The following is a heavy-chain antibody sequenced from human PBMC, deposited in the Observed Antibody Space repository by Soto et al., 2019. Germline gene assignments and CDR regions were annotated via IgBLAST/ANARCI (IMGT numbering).Heavy chain of an antibody. CDR2: IDDSGYT. CDR3: ARKQAGFFYGIDY. V-gene: IGHV4-31*03. Sequence: NPSETLSLTGTVSVGSISTGGYYWSWILQYPGKGLEWLGYIDDSGYTFYNPSLQSRLTLSMDTSKNQFSLKMSSATAADTAVYFCARKQAGFFYGIDYWGQGTLVTVSS. CDR1: VGSISTGGYY. J-gene: IGHJ4*02. D-gene: IGHD3-3*01.